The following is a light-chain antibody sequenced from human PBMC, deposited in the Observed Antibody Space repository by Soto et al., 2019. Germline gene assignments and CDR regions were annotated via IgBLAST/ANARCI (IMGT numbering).Light chain of an antibody. CDR3: QQYGRSPMNT. CDR1: QSVSGSF. J-gene: IGKJ2*01. Sequence: EIVLTQSPGTLSLSPGERATLSCRASQSVSGSFLAWYQQKPGQAPRLLIYGASSRATGIPDRFSGGGSGTDFTLTISRLEPEDFAVYYCQQYGRSPMNTFGQGTKLEIK. CDR2: GAS. V-gene: IGKV3-20*01.